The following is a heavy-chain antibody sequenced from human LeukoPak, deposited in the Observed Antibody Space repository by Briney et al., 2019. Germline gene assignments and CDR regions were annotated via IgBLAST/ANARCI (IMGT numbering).Heavy chain of an antibody. D-gene: IGHD2-21*01. CDR2: IYYSGST. CDR3: ARGPSPVINYYYMDV. CDR1: GGSISSGGYY. Sequence: SETLSLTCTVSGGSISSGGYYWSWIRQHPGKGLEWIGYIYYSGSTYYNPSLKSRVTISVDTSKNQFSLKLSSVTAADTAVYYCARGPSPVINYYYMDVWGKGTTVTVSS. J-gene: IGHJ6*03. V-gene: IGHV4-31*03.